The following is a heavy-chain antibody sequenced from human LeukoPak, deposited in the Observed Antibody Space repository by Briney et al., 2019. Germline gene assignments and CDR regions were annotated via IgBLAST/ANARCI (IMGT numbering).Heavy chain of an antibody. D-gene: IGHD5-18*01. CDR1: GFIFSSYE. Sequence: GGSLRLSCAASGFIFSSYEMNWVRQAPGKGLEWVSGISGSGGDTNYADSVKGRFTISRDNSKNTQYLQMNSLRAEDTALYYCAKAPGSGYAYGYFDSWGQGTPVTVSS. J-gene: IGHJ4*02. CDR3: AKAPGSGYAYGYFDS. V-gene: IGHV3-23*01. CDR2: ISGSGGDT.